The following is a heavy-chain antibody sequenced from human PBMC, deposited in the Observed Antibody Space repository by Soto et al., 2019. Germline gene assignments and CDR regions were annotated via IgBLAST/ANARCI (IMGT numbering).Heavy chain of an antibody. Sequence: HPGGSLRLSCAASGFTFSIDGMHLVLQAPGKGLEWVAVISYDGSNKYYADSVKGRLTISRDNSKNTLYLQMNSLRAEDTAVYYCAKDQGTMVRGVIRGPHDYWGQGTLVTVSS. V-gene: IGHV3-30*18. CDR3: AKDQGTMVRGVIRGPHDY. D-gene: IGHD3-10*01. J-gene: IGHJ4*02. CDR1: GFTFSIDG. CDR2: ISYDGSNK.